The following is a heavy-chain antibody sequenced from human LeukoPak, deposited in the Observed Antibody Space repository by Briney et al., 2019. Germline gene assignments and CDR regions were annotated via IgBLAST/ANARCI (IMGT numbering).Heavy chain of an antibody. CDR3: ARITMIGNWFDP. CDR2: IYYSGST. D-gene: IGHD3-22*01. Sequence: SETLSLTCTVSGGSISSYYWSWIRQPPGKGLEWIGYIYYSGSTNYNPSLKSRVTISVDTSKNQFSLELSSVTAADTAVYYCARITMIGNWFDPWGQGTLVTVSS. J-gene: IGHJ5*02. CDR1: GGSISSYY. V-gene: IGHV4-59*01.